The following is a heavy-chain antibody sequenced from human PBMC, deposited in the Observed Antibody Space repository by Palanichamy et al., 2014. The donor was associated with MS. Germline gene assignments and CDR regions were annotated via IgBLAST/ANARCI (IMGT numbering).Heavy chain of an antibody. CDR1: GGSISSSSYY. V-gene: IGHV4-39*01. Sequence: QLQLQESGPGLVKPSETLSLTCTVSGGSISSSSYYWGWIRQPPGKGLEWIGSIYYSGNTYSNPSLKSRVTIYVDTSRKQFSLKLSSVTAADTAVYYCARHEPIAVAGGGCDYWGQGTLVTVSS. D-gene: IGHD6-19*01. CDR2: IYYSGNT. J-gene: IGHJ4*02. CDR3: ARHEPIAVAGGGCDY.